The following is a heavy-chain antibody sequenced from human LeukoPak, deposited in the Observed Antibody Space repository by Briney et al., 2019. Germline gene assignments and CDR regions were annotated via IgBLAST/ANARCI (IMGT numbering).Heavy chain of an antibody. CDR2: ISYDGSNK. J-gene: IGHJ3*02. CDR3: ARDLSPWETRNPDAFDI. Sequence: AGGSLRLSCAASGFTFNSYGMHWVRQVPGKGLEWVAIISYDGSNKYYADSVKGRFTISRDNSKNTLYLQMNSLRVEDTAVYYCARDLSPWETRNPDAFDIWGQGTMVTVSS. V-gene: IGHV3-30*03. D-gene: IGHD1-14*01. CDR1: GFTFNSYG.